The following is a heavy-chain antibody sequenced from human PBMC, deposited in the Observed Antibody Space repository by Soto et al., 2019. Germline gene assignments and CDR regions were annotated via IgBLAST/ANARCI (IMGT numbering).Heavy chain of an antibody. D-gene: IGHD2-15*01. CDR1: GYTFTSYA. V-gene: IGHV1-3*01. J-gene: IGHJ3*02. Sequence: ASVKVSCKASGYTFTSYAMHWVRQAPGQRLEWMGWINAYNGNTNYAQKFQGRVTMTTDTSTSTAYMELRSLRSDDTAVYYCARDLSGGNGNAFDIWGQGTMVTVSS. CDR3: ARDLSGGNGNAFDI. CDR2: INAYNGNT.